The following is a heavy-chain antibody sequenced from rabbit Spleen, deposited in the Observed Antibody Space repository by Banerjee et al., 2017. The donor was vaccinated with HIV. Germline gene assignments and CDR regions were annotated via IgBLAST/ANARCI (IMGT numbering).Heavy chain of an antibody. CDR3: ARDTSSSFSSYGMDL. Sequence: QSLEESGGDLVKPGASLTLTCTASGFSFSRSDYMCWVRQAPGKGLEWISCIAGSSSGFTYSATWAQGRFTCSKTSSTTVTLQMTSLTAADTATYFCARDTSSSFSSYGMDLWGPGTLVTVS. CDR2: IAGSSSGFT. V-gene: IGHV1S40*01. CDR1: GFSFSRSDY. D-gene: IGHD1-1*01. J-gene: IGHJ6*01.